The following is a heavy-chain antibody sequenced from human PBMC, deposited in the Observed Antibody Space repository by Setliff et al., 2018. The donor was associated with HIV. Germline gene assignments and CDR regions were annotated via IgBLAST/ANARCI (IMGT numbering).Heavy chain of an antibody. V-gene: IGHV4-4*07. CDR3: AREGDSSAWYRFDP. J-gene: IGHJ5*02. CDR1: GGSISSYY. D-gene: IGHD6-13*01. Sequence: PSETLSLTCTVSGGSISSYYWSWIRQPAGKGLEWIGRIYTSGSTNYNPSLKRRVPMSVDTSKNQFSLKLSPVTAADTAVYSCAREGDSSAWYRFDPWGQGTLVTVSS. CDR2: IYTSGST.